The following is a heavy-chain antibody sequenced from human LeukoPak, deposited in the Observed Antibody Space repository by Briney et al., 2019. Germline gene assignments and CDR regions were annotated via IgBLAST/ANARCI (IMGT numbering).Heavy chain of an antibody. D-gene: IGHD6-19*01. CDR2: ISSTSAYI. CDR3: ARVAVAGPTGWFDP. V-gene: IGHV3-21*01. Sequence: PGGSLRLSCAASGFTFSSYAMSWVRQAPGKGLEWVSSISSTSAYIYYADSVKGRFTISRDNVDNVVYLQMNSLGAEDTAVYYCARVAVAGPTGWFDPWGQGTLVTVSS. CDR1: GFTFSSYA. J-gene: IGHJ5*02.